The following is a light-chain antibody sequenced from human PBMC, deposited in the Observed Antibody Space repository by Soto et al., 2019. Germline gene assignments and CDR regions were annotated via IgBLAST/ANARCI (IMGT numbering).Light chain of an antibody. CDR2: DAS. J-gene: IGKJ2*03. V-gene: IGKV3-11*01. CDR3: QQRSNWR. CDR1: QSVSSY. Sequence: EIVLTQSPATLSLSPGERATLSCRASQSVSSYLAWYQQKPGQAPRLLIYDASNRATGIPARFSGSGSGTDFTLTISSLEPEDFAVYYCQQRSNWRFGLGTKLEIK.